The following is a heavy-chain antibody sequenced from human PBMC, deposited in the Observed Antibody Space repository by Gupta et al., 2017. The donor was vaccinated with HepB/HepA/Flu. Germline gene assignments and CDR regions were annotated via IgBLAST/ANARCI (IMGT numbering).Heavy chain of an antibody. CDR3: ARDSVGYCSSTSCYTPFG. V-gene: IGHV3-21*01. D-gene: IGHD2-2*02. CDR2: ISSSSSYI. Sequence: MNWVRQAPGKGLEWVSSISSSSSYIYYADSVKGRFTISRDNAKNSLYLQMNSLRAEDTAVYYCARDSVGYCSSTSCYTPFGGGKGTTVTVSS. J-gene: IGHJ6*03.